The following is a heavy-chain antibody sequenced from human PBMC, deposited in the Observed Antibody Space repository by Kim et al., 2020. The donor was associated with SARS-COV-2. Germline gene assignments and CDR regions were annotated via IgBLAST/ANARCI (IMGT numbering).Heavy chain of an antibody. CDR2: ISANGYST. J-gene: IGHJ2*01. CDR1: GFSFSSYA. Sequence: GGSLRLSCAASGFSFSSYAMIWGRQAPGEGLEWVASISANGYSTNYADSVKGRFTISRVNSRNTVYLQMNSLRAEDTAIYYCAKDEGSGWFDNRYFALWGRGTEVTASS. D-gene: IGHD6-19*01. CDR3: AKDEGSGWFDNRYFAL. V-gene: IGHV3-23*01.